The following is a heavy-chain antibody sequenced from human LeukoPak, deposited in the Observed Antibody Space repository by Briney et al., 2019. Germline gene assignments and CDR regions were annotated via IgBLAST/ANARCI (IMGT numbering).Heavy chain of an antibody. CDR1: GFTFSSYS. CDR2: ISSSSSYI. J-gene: IGHJ4*02. CDR3: ARDISLGIAVAGRVAEYYFDY. V-gene: IGHV3-21*01. Sequence: GGSLRLSCAASGFTFSSYSMNWVRQAPGKGLEWVSSISSSSSYIYYADSVKGRLTISRDNAKNSLYLQMNSLRAEDTAVYYCARDISLGIAVAGRVAEYYFDYWGQGTLVTVSS. D-gene: IGHD6-19*01.